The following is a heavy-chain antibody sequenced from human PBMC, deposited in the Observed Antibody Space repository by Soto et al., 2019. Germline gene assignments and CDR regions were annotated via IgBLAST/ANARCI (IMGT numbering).Heavy chain of an antibody. J-gene: IGHJ4*01. CDR1: GGSITTYY. Sequence: SETRSLSNTVSGGSITTYYWRWIRHPPEKVQEWSGHIYYSGDTKNNPSLESRVTISVDTSKNQFSLKLRPVTAADTAVYYCAIGGNSRPYYFAPFDYWGHGSLVTAS. CDR3: AIGGNSRPYYFAPFDY. V-gene: IGHV4-59*01. D-gene: IGHD3-22*01. CDR2: IYYSGDT.